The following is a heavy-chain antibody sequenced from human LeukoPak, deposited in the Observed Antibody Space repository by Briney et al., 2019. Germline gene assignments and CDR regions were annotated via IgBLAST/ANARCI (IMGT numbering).Heavy chain of an antibody. V-gene: IGHV4-38-2*01. CDR1: GYSISSGYY. D-gene: IGHD5-18*01. J-gene: IGHJ4*02. Sequence: SETLPLTCDVSGYSISSGYYWGWIRQPPGKGLEWIGSVFHSGSTYYNPSLRSRVTISLDTSKNQFSLQLSSVAAADTAVYYCAGPDTAMNYWGQGTLVTVSS. CDR2: VFHSGST. CDR3: AGPDTAMNY.